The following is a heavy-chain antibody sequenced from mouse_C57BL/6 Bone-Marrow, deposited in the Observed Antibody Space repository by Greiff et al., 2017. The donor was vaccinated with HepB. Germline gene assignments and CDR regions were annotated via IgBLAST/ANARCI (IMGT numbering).Heavy chain of an antibody. CDR2: ISYDGSN. Sequence: EVHLVESGPGLVKPSQSLSLTCSVPGYSITSGYYWNWIRQFPGNKLEWMGYISYDGSNNYNPSLKNRISITRDTSKNQFFLKLNSVTTEDTATYYCARRANWGFAYWGQGTLVTVSA. CDR1: GYSITSGYY. D-gene: IGHD4-1*01. J-gene: IGHJ3*01. CDR3: ARRANWGFAY. V-gene: IGHV3-6*01.